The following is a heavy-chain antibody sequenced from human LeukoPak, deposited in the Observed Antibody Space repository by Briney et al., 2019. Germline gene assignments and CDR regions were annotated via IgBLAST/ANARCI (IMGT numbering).Heavy chain of an antibody. V-gene: IGHV1-46*01. D-gene: IGHD3-10*01. J-gene: IGHJ4*02. CDR1: GYTFTSYY. CDR2: INPSGGST. CDR3: ERGTGDDYFDY. Sequence: ASVKVSCKASGYTFTSYYMHWVRQAPGQGLEWMGLINPSGGSTSYAQKFQGRVTITRDTSTSTVSMELSSLRSEDTAVYYCERGTGDDYFDYWGQGTLVTVSS.